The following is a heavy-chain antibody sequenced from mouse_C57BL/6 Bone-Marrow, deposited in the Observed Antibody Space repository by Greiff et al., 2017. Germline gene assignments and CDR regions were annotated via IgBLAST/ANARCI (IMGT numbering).Heavy chain of an antibody. Sequence: VMLVESGAELAKPGASVKLSCKASGYTFTSYWMHWVKQRPGQGLEWIGYINPSSGYTKYNQKFKDKATLTADKSSSTAYMQLSSLTYEDSAVYYCAGDSSVRYYFDYWGQGTTLTVSS. CDR2: INPSSGYT. CDR3: AGDSSVRYYFDY. J-gene: IGHJ2*01. V-gene: IGHV1-7*01. D-gene: IGHD3-2*02. CDR1: GYTFTSYW.